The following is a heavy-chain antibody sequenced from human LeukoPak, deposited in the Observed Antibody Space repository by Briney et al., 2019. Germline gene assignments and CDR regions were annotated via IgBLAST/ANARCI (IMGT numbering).Heavy chain of an antibody. CDR3: ARDLIAAAAAPWKDY. Sequence: PGGSLRLSCAASGFTFSSYSMNWVRQAPGKGLEWVSSISSSSSYIYYADSVKGRFTISRDNAKNSLYLQMNSLRAEDTAVYYCARDLIAAAAAPWKDYWGQGTLVTVSS. CDR2: ISSSSSYI. CDR1: GFTFSSYS. D-gene: IGHD6-13*01. J-gene: IGHJ4*02. V-gene: IGHV3-21*01.